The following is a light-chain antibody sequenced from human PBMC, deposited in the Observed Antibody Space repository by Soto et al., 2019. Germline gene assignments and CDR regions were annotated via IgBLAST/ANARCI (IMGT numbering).Light chain of an antibody. J-gene: IGKJ4*02. Sequence: EIGMTQSPATLSVSPGERATRSCRASQSVSSNLAWYQQKPGQAPRLLIYGASTRATGIPARFSGSGSGTEFTLTISSLQSEDFAVYYCQHYNNWPPLTFGGGTKVEIK. CDR2: GAS. V-gene: IGKV3-15*01. CDR3: QHYNNWPPLT. CDR1: QSVSSN.